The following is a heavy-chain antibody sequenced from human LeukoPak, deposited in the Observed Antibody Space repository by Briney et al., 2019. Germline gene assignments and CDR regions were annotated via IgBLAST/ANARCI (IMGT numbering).Heavy chain of an antibody. Sequence: SETLSLTCTVSGGSISSYYWSWIRQPPGKGLEWIGYIYYSGSTDYNPSLKSRVTMSVDTSKNQFSLKLSSVTAADTAVYYCARAARELSAFYAFDIWGQGTMVTVSS. D-gene: IGHD3-16*02. J-gene: IGHJ3*02. V-gene: IGHV4-59*12. CDR3: ARAARELSAFYAFDI. CDR1: GGSISSYY. CDR2: IYYSGST.